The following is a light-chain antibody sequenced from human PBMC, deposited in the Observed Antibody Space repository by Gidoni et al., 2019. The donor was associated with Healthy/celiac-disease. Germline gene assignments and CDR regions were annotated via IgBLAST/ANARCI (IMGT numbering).Light chain of an antibody. CDR2: KAS. CDR1: QSISSW. Sequence: DIQITQSPSTLPASVGDRVTITCRASQSISSWLAWYQQKPGKAPKLLIYKASSLESGVPSRFSGSGSGTEFTLTISSLQPDDFATYYCQQYNSYNSFGQGTKVEIK. V-gene: IGKV1-5*03. J-gene: IGKJ2*03. CDR3: QQYNSYNS.